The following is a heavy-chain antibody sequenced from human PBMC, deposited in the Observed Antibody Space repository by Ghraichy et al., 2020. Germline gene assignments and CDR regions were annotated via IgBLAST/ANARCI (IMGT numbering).Heavy chain of an antibody. Sequence: SETLSLTCAVFGGSFSGHYWSWIRQSPGKGLEWIGDIDRSGYTNYNPSLRSRITISVDTSKNQFSLRLTSLTGADTAVYYCPRASSSYDNSGWYKEAGQLTDWGQGTLVTVAS. D-gene: IGHD6-19*01. CDR2: IDRSGYT. V-gene: IGHV4-34*01. J-gene: IGHJ4*02. CDR1: GGSFSGHY. CDR3: PRASSSYDNSGWYKEAGQLTD.